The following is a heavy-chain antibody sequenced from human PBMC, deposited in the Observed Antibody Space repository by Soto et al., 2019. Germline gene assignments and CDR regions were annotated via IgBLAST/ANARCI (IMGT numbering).Heavy chain of an antibody. CDR3: ARGISASYYDFWSGYDNGNYYYYGMDV. V-gene: IGHV1-8*01. Sequence: ASVKVSCKASGYTFTSYDINWVRQATGQGLEWMGWMNPNSGNTGYAQKFQGRVTMTRNTSISTAYMELSSLRSEDTAVYYCARGISASYYDFWSGYDNGNYYYYGMDVWG. J-gene: IGHJ6*02. D-gene: IGHD3-3*01. CDR2: MNPNSGNT. CDR1: GYTFTSYD.